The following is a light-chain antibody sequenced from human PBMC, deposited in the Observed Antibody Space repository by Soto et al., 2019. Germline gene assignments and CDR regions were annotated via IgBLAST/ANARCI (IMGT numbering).Light chain of an antibody. Sequence: DIQMTQSPSTLSASVGDRVTITCRASQSISSWLAWYQQKPGKAPKLLIYDASSLESEVPSRFIGSGSGTEFTLTISSLQPDDFATYYCQQYNSYSPWAFGQGTKVEIK. CDR2: DAS. CDR3: QQYNSYSPWA. J-gene: IGKJ1*01. CDR1: QSISSW. V-gene: IGKV1-5*01.